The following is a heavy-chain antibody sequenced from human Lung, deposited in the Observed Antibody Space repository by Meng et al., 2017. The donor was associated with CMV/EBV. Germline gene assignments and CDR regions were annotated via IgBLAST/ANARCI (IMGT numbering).Heavy chain of an antibody. CDR1: GFTFSTYD. CDR3: ARARSPTHFDY. V-gene: IGHV3-13*01. Sequence: GGSLRLSCTASGFTFSTYDFHWVRQPTGKGLEWVSSIGTVGDTYSIGSVKGRVIISREDAKNSVYLQMNGLRDGDTGLYYCARARSPTHFDYWGQGALVTVSS. J-gene: IGHJ4*02. CDR2: IGTVGDT.